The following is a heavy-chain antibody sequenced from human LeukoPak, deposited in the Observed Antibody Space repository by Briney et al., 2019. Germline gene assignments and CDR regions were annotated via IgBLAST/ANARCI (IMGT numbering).Heavy chain of an antibody. CDR2: INPNNGGT. Sequence: ASVKVSCKASGYTFTGYYIHWVREAPGQGLEWMGWINPNNGGTNYAQKFQGRVTMTRDTSTSTVYMELSSLRSEDTAVYYCARGSPTVVIGRLDYWGQGTLVTVSS. V-gene: IGHV1-2*02. D-gene: IGHD4-23*01. CDR1: GYTFTGYY. J-gene: IGHJ4*02. CDR3: ARGSPTVVIGRLDY.